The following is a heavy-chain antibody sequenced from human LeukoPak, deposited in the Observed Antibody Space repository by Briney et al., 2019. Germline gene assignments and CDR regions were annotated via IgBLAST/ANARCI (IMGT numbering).Heavy chain of an antibody. CDR1: GFTFNDYY. CDR3: ATDGAGFDT. CDR2: INIGGTNT. V-gene: IGHV3-11*01. Sequence: GGSLRLSCAASGFTFNDYYMSWIRQAPGKGPEWLSYINIGGTNTHYADPVKGRFTISRDNAKKSLYLEMNNLRAEDTAVYYCATDGAGFDTWGQGVLVTVSS. J-gene: IGHJ5*02.